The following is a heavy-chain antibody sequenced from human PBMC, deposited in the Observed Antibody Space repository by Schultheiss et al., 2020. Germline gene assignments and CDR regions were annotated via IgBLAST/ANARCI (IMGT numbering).Heavy chain of an antibody. Sequence: GGSLRLSCAASGFTFSNYGMHWVRQAPGKGLEWVAVIWYDESNKYYTDSVKGRFTISRDNSKNTLYLQMNSLRAEDTADYYCARDLETMSSPWFDPRGEGTLVTVS. D-gene: IGHD1-1*01. CDR2: IWYDESNK. CDR1: GFTFSNYG. CDR3: ARDLETMSSPWFDP. J-gene: IGHJ5*02. V-gene: IGHV3-33*01.